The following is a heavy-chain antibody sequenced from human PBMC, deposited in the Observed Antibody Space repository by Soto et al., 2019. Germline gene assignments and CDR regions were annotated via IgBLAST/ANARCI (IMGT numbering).Heavy chain of an antibody. V-gene: IGHV1-3*01. CDR2: INAGNGNT. D-gene: IGHD6-19*01. CDR1: GYTFTSYA. J-gene: IGHJ4*02. Sequence: QVQLVQSGAEVKKPGASVKVSCKASGYTFTSYAMHWVRQAPGQRLEWMGWINAGNGNTKYSQKFQGRVTITRDTAESTAYMELSSLRSEDTAVYYCERGPWWLANFDYWGQGTLVTVSS. CDR3: ERGPWWLANFDY.